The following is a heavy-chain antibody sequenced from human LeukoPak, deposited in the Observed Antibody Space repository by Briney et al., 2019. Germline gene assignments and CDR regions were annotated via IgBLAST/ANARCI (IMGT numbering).Heavy chain of an antibody. J-gene: IGHJ6*02. CDR2: IIPVLNRT. Sequence: GASVKLSCKTSGGTFSSSAITWVRQAPGQGLEWMGRIIPVLNRTNYAQSFQGRVTITADTSTSTVYMELNSLRSEDTAVYYCAKDQGLTAPPPYGLDVWGQGTTVIVTS. CDR1: GGTFSSSA. CDR3: AKDQGLTAPPPYGLDV. V-gene: IGHV1-69*04. D-gene: IGHD5-18*01.